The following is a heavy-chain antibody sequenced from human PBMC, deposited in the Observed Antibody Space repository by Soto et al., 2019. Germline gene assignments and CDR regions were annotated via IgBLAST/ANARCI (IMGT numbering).Heavy chain of an antibody. Sequence: VGSLRLSCAASGFTFSSFATSWVRQAPGKGLEWVSSITDSGDETYYSDSVRGRFTITRDNPKNTVFLLLNSLRAEDTARYYCAKDAAGRVAARFDHWGQGNLVTVSS. J-gene: IGHJ4*02. CDR3: AKDAAGRVAARFDH. V-gene: IGHV3-23*01. D-gene: IGHD6-13*01. CDR2: ITDSGDET. CDR1: GFTFSSFA.